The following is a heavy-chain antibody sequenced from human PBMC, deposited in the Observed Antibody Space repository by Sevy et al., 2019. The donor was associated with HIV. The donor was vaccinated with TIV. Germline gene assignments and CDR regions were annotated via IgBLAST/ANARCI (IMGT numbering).Heavy chain of an antibody. CDR2: IRQDGSEI. Sequence: GGSLRLSCVASGFNLENFWMNWVRQAPGKGLEWVANIRQDGSEIYYVASVKGRFTISRDNARNSLYLRMNSLRAEDTALYYCVRAIAAAGSFWGQGTLVTVSS. D-gene: IGHD6-13*01. J-gene: IGHJ4*02. CDR1: GFNLENFW. V-gene: IGHV3-7*01. CDR3: VRAIAAAGSF.